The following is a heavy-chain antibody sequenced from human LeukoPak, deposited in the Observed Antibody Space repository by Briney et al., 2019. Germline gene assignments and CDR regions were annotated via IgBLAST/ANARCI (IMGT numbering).Heavy chain of an antibody. V-gene: IGHV3-66*01. CDR2: IYSGGST. CDR3: ARYCSGGSCSYYYYYYGMDV. CDR1: GFTVSSNY. Sequence: GGSLRLSCAAPGFTVSSNYMSWVRQAPGKGLEWVSVIYSGGSTYYADSVKGRFTISRDNSKNTLYLQMNSLRAEDTAVYYCARYCSGGSCSYYYYYYGMDVWGQGTTVTVSS. D-gene: IGHD2-15*01. J-gene: IGHJ6*02.